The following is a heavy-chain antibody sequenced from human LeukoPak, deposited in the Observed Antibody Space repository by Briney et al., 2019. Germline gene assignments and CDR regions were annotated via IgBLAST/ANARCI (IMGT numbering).Heavy chain of an antibody. Sequence: PSETLSLTCAVYGGSFSGYYWSWVRQPPGKGLEWIGEINNSGSTNYNPSLKSRVNISVDKSKNQFSLKLSSVTAADTAVYYCARGLAYYDYVWGSYRLPSGAFDIWGQGTMVTVSS. D-gene: IGHD3-16*02. CDR3: ARGLAYYDYVWGSYRLPSGAFDI. J-gene: IGHJ3*02. V-gene: IGHV4-34*01. CDR2: INNSGST. CDR1: GGSFSGYY.